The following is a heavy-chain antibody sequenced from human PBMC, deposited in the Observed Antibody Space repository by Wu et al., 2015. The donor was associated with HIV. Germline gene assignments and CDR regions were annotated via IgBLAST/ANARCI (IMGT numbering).Heavy chain of an antibody. CDR2: INPNSGGT. V-gene: IGHV1-2*02. J-gene: IGHJ5*01. CDR1: GYLITAFY. D-gene: IGHD3-10*01. Sequence: QVQLVQSGAELKKPGTSVNVSCKASGYLITAFYIHWVRQAPGQGLEWVGWINPNSGGTKFGQKFQGRLTMTRDTSVSTVYMELTGPTVDDTAVYYCARDTYRMLWGALDSWGQGTLVTVSS. CDR3: ARDTYRMLWGALDS.